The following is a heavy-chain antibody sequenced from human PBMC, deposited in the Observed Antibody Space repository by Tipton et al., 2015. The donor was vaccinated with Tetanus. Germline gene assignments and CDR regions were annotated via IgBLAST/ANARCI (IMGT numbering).Heavy chain of an antibody. CDR2: LDNDDGTV. CDR1: EYTFTEFH. CDR3: ATDRRRVVRRFDA. D-gene: IGHD3-3*01. J-gene: IGHJ5*02. V-gene: IGHV1-69-2*01. Sequence: VQLVQSGAEVKKPGAIVKIACKVSEYTFTEFHIHWVQQAPGKGLEWMGLLDNDDGTVIYAEKFRGRLTITADTSTDTFYMELSSLRSEDTAVYYCATDRRRVVRRFDAWGQGTRVIVSS.